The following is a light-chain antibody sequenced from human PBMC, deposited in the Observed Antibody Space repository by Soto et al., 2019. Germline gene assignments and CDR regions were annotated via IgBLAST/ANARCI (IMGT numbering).Light chain of an antibody. V-gene: IGKV4-1*01. CDR2: WAS. CDR3: QQYYSTPPYT. CDR1: QSVLYSSNNKNY. J-gene: IGKJ2*01. Sequence: DIVMTQSPDSLAVSLGERATINCKSSQSVLYSSNNKNYLAWYQQKPGQPPKLLIYWASTREPGVPDRFSGSGSGTDFTLTISSLQAEDVEVYYCQQYYSTPPYTFGQGTKVDIK.